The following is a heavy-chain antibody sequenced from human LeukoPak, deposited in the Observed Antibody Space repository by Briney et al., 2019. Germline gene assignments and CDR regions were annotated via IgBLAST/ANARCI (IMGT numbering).Heavy chain of an antibody. CDR3: ARVDRGSYLMFYVDY. D-gene: IGHD1-26*01. Sequence: GGSLRLSCADSGFTFSNYNMNWVRQAPGKGLEWVSSISTSSSYIYYADSVKGRFTISRDNAKNSLYLQMNSLRAEDTAVYYCARVDRGSYLMFYVDYWGQGTLVTVSS. CDR1: GFTFSNYN. V-gene: IGHV3-21*01. J-gene: IGHJ4*02. CDR2: ISTSSSYI.